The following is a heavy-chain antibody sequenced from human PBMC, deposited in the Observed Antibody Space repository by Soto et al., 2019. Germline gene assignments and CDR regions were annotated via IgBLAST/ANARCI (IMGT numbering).Heavy chain of an antibody. CDR2: ISYDGNTQ. V-gene: IGHV3-30*18. Sequence: QVQLVESGGGVVQPGTSLRLSCAASGFTLSSYRIHWVHQAPGKGLDWVAVISYDGNTQFYGDSVKGRFIVSRDNSRNTLYLQLNNLQAEDTAVYYCAKVSRPSRISTPDFDYWGQGTLVTVSS. CDR1: GFTLSSYR. CDR3: AKVSRPSRISTPDFDY. J-gene: IGHJ4*02.